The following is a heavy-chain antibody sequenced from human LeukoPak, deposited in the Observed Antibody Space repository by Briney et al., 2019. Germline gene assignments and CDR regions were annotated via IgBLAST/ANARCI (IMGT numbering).Heavy chain of an antibody. J-gene: IGHJ6*03. CDR1: GFTFSSYG. D-gene: IGHD3-9*01. V-gene: IGHV3-23*01. CDR3: TRTSDILTGYTPREAYYYYHHMDV. Sequence: GGSLRLSCAASGFTFSSYGMSWVRQAPGKGLEWVSAISGSGGSTYYADSVKGRFTISRDDSKNTAYLQMNSLKTEDTAVYYCTRTSDILTGYTPREAYYYYHHMDVWGKGTTVTISS. CDR2: ISGSGGST.